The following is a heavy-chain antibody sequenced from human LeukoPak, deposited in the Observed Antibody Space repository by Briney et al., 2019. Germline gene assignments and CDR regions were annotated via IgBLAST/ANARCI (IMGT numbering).Heavy chain of an antibody. D-gene: IGHD1-26*01. Sequence: PGGSLRLSCVASGFPFSSYWMTWVRQAPGKGLEWVANIKQDGSKKSYVDSVKGRFTISRDNAKNSLYLQMNSLRDEDTAVYYCASSGSYRFDYWGQGTLVTVSS. CDR3: ASSGSYRFDY. CDR1: GFPFSSYW. CDR2: IKQDGSKK. J-gene: IGHJ4*02. V-gene: IGHV3-7*01.